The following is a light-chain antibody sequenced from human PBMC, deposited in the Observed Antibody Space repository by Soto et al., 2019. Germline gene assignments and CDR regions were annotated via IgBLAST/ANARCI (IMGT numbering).Light chain of an antibody. CDR3: QRYNTYS. CDR2: AAS. V-gene: IGKV1-39*01. CDR1: QSISSY. J-gene: IGKJ1*01. Sequence: DIQMTQSPSSLSASVGDRVTITCRASQSISSYLNWYQQKPGKAPKLLIYAASSLQSGVPSRFSGSGSGTEFTLTISSLQPEDFATYYCQRYNTYSFGQGTKVEIK.